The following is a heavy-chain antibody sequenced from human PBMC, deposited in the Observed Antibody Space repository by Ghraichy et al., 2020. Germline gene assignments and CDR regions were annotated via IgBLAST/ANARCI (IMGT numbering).Heavy chain of an antibody. V-gene: IGHV3-23*01. Sequence: GGSLRLSCAASGFTFSSYAMSWVRQAPGKGLQWVSGITGSGDSTYYADSVKGRFTISRDNSKNTLYLQMNSLRAEDTAVYYCARSLYFYYGMDVWGQGTTVTVSS. CDR3: ARSLYFYYGMDV. CDR1: GFTFSSYA. CDR2: ITGSGDST. J-gene: IGHJ6*02.